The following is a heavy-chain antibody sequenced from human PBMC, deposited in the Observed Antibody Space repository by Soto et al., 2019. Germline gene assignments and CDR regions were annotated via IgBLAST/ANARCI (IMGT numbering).Heavy chain of an antibody. V-gene: IGHV1-69*01. CDR1: GGTFSSYT. CDR2: VIPLFATA. CDR3: ASSDRRYHDTTQHAFDI. J-gene: IGHJ3*02. Sequence: QVQLVQSGAEVKKPGSSVKVSCKASGGTFSSYTFTWVRQAPGQGLEWMGGVIPLFATADYAQKFQGRFTITADESMNTVYMEVNSLKSEDTAVYYCASSDRRYHDTTQHAFDIWGQGTIVTVSS. D-gene: IGHD1-26*01.